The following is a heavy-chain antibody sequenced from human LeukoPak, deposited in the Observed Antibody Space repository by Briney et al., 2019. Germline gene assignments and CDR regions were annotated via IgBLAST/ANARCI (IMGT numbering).Heavy chain of an antibody. Sequence: GGSLRLSCAASGFTFSYNAVHWVRQAPGKGLEYVSAITSDGGRTYYANSVKGRFTISRDNSKNTLYLQMGSLRAEDMAVYYCARSRGLDVHYYYYMDVWGKGTTVTVSS. J-gene: IGHJ6*03. CDR1: GFTFSYNA. CDR2: ITSDGGRT. D-gene: IGHD3-10*01. CDR3: ARSRGLDVHYYYYMDV. V-gene: IGHV3-64*01.